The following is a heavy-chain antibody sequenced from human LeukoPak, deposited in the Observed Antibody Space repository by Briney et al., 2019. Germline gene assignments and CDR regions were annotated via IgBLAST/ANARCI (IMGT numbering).Heavy chain of an antibody. V-gene: IGHV3-23*01. CDR3: AKDARRTNGWYFFDY. Sequence: GGSLRLSCAASKFTFTNYGLHWVRQAPGKGLEWVSVISDSGRTTYYADSVKGRFTISRDNSKNTLFLQMNSLRAEDTAVYYCAKDARRTNGWYFFDYWGQGTLVTVSS. J-gene: IGHJ4*02. D-gene: IGHD6-19*01. CDR1: KFTFTNYG. CDR2: ISDSGRTT.